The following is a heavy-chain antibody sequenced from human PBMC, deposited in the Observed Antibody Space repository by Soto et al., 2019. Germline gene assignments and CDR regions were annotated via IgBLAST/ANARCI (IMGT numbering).Heavy chain of an antibody. D-gene: IGHD2-2*01. CDR2: INQDGSES. Sequence: EVQLVESGGGLVQPGGSLRLSCVVSGLTFSNYWMSWVRQAPGKGLEWVANINQDGSESYYVDSVKGRFTISRDNAKNSLYLQMTSLRAEDTALYYCARPARECSSPGCAKWGQGTLVTVSS. J-gene: IGHJ4*02. V-gene: IGHV3-7*01. CDR3: ARPARECSSPGCAK. CDR1: GLTFSNYW.